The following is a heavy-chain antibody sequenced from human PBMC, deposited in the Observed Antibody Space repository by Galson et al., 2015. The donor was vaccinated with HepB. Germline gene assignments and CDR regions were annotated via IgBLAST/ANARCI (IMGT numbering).Heavy chain of an antibody. D-gene: IGHD6-19*01. CDR2: ISHDGRNT. Sequence: SLRLSRAASGFTFSSYSIHWVREAPGKGLEWVAIISHDGRNTYYAYSVKGRFTISRDNSRNTLYLQMNGLRSDDTAVYYCARERGAGWYEGNDYWGQGTLVVVSS. V-gene: IGHV3-30*04. J-gene: IGHJ4*02. CDR1: GFTFSSYS. CDR3: ARERGAGWYEGNDY.